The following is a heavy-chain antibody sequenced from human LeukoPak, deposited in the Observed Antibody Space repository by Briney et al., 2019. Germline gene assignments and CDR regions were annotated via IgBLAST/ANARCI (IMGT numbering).Heavy chain of an antibody. V-gene: IGHV4-34*01. CDR2: INHSGST. CDR1: GGSFSGYY. D-gene: IGHD6-19*01. Sequence: SETLSLTCAVYGGSFSGYYWSWIRQPPGKGLEWIGEINHSGSTNYNPSLKSRVTISVDTSKNQFSLKLSSVTAAYTAVYYCARGLSRYSSGWYGFDYWGQGTLVTVSS. J-gene: IGHJ4*02. CDR3: ARGLSRYSSGWYGFDY.